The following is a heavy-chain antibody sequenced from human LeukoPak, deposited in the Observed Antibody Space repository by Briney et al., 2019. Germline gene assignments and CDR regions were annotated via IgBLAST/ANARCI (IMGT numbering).Heavy chain of an antibody. Sequence: QPGGSLRLSCAASGFTFSSYAMSWVRQAPGKGLEWVSVIYSGGSTYYADSVKGRFTISRDNSKNTLYLQMNSLRAEDTAVYYCARLSIYGAPSVRYFDYWGQGTLVTVSS. CDR3: ARLSIYGAPSVRYFDY. D-gene: IGHD4-17*01. CDR2: IYSGGST. V-gene: IGHV3-66*04. J-gene: IGHJ4*02. CDR1: GFTFSSYA.